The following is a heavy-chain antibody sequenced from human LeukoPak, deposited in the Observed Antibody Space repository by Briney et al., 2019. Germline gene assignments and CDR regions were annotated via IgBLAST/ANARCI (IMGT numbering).Heavy chain of an antibody. CDR1: GFTFSRHW. Sequence: PGGSLRLSCAASGFTFSRHWMHWVRQAPGRGLVWVSRINSDGSGTSNADSVKGRFTISRDNAKNTLYLQMNSLRAEDTAVYYCARDRDGDLNYWGQGTLVTVSS. CDR2: INSDGSGT. J-gene: IGHJ4*02. D-gene: IGHD4-17*01. CDR3: ARDRDGDLNY. V-gene: IGHV3-74*01.